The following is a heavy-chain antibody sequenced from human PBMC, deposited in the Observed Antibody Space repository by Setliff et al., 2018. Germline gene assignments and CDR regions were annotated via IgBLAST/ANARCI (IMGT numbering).Heavy chain of an antibody. CDR2: IYTGGST. CDR1: GGSISSGSDY. Sequence: PSETLSLTCSVSGGSISSGSDYWTWLRQPAGKGLEWIGHIYTGGSTKYNPSLKNRVTISVDTSKNQFSLKLSSVTAADTAVYYCARAISGWYSAFYYYMDVWGKGTTVTVSS. D-gene: IGHD6-19*01. CDR3: ARAISGWYSAFYYYMDV. V-gene: IGHV4-61*09. J-gene: IGHJ6*03.